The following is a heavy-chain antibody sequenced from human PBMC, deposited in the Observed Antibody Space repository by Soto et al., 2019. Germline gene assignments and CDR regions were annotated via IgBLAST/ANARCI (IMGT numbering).Heavy chain of an antibody. CDR2: ISSSGGTI. CDR1: GFSFSDYE. D-gene: IGHD3-10*01. Sequence: GGSLRLSCAASGFSFSDYEMNWVRQTPGKGLEWLSYISSSGGTIKYADSVKGRFTISRDNAKNSLYLQMHSLRVDDTAVYYCARDAFEIYYKFGPDVWGQGTPVTVSS. V-gene: IGHV3-48*03. J-gene: IGHJ6*02. CDR3: ARDAFEIYYKFGPDV.